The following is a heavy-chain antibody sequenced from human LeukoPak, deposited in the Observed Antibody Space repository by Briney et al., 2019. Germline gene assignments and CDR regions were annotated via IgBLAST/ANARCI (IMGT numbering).Heavy chain of an antibody. Sequence: SETLSLTCTVSGGSISSSSYYWGWIRQPPGKGLEWIGSIYYSGSTYYNPSLKSRVTISVDTSKNQFSLKLSSVTAADTAVYYCAREEMATIPYYFDYWGQGTLVTVSS. CDR1: GGSISSSSYY. CDR2: IYYSGST. CDR3: AREEMATIPYYFDY. D-gene: IGHD5-24*01. V-gene: IGHV4-39*07. J-gene: IGHJ4*02.